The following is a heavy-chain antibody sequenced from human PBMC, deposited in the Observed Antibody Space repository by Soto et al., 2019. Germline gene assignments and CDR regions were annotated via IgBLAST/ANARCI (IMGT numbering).Heavy chain of an antibody. V-gene: IGHV3-30*18. CDR1: GFTFSSYG. CDR2: ISYDGSNK. D-gene: IGHD6-19*01. J-gene: IGHJ4*02. Sequence: PGGSLRLSCAASGFTFSSYGMHWVRQAPGKGLEWVAVISYDGSNKHYADSVKGRFTISRDSSTNTLYLQMNSLRTEDTAVYYCAKDSYSSGWFSDYWGQGTLVIVSS. CDR3: AKDSYSSGWFSDY.